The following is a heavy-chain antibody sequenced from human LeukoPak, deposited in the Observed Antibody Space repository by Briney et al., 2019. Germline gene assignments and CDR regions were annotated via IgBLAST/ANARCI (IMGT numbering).Heavy chain of an antibody. CDR1: GGSISSSNW. Sequence: SGTVSLTCEVSGGSISSSNWWRGGRQPPGKGLEWIGEIYHSGSTNYNPSLKSRVTISVDKSKNQFSLKLSSVTAADTAVYYCAREVYGLSPWGQGTLVTVSS. V-gene: IGHV4-4*02. CDR3: AREVYGLSP. D-gene: IGHD3-10*01. J-gene: IGHJ5*02. CDR2: IYHSGST.